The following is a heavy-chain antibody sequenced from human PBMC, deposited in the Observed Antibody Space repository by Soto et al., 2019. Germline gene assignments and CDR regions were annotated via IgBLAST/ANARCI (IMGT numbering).Heavy chain of an antibody. J-gene: IGHJ6*02. CDR1: GFTFSTYW. CDR3: ARDWGAPGRGSALGYYYHFGMDV. Sequence: EVQLVESGGGLVQPGGSLRLSCAASGFTFSTYWMNWVRQAPGKGLEWVANIKEDGREAYYVDSVKGRFTISRVNAKNSLYLDMNSLRGEDTAVYYCARDWGAPGRGSALGYYYHFGMDVWGQGTTVTVPS. D-gene: IGHD3-16*01. V-gene: IGHV3-7*05. CDR2: IKEDGREA.